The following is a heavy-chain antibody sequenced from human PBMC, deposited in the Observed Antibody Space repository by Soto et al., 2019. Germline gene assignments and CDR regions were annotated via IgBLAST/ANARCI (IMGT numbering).Heavy chain of an antibody. CDR1: GFPFSSYP. Sequence: GGSLRLSCAASGFPFSSYPMNWVRQVPGKGLEWVSGISGGGGNTYYADSVKGRFTISRDNSKNTVYLQMNSLRAEDTAVYYCAKVDYYGSGTFWIGIKQGNYFAYWGHGTLVTVSS. CDR2: ISGGGGNT. CDR3: AKVDYYGSGTFWIGIKQGNYFAY. J-gene: IGHJ4*01. D-gene: IGHD3-10*01. V-gene: IGHV3-23*01.